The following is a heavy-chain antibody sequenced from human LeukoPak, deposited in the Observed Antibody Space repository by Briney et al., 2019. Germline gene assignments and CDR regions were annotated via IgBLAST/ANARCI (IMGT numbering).Heavy chain of an antibody. V-gene: IGHV1-2*02. Sequence: ASVKVSCKASGYTFTAYHMHWVRQAPGQGLEWMGWINPNSGGTNYAQKFQGRVTMTRDTSISTAYMELSRLRSGDTAVYYCGSCSGGSCYFDSWGQGTLVTVSS. J-gene: IGHJ4*02. CDR2: INPNSGGT. CDR3: GSCSGGSCYFDS. CDR1: GYTFTAYH. D-gene: IGHD2-15*01.